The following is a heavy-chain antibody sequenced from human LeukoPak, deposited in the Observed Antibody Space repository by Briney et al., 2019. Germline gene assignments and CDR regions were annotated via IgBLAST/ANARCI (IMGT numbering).Heavy chain of an antibody. V-gene: IGHV4-59*01. J-gene: IGHJ4*02. D-gene: IGHD3-9*01. CDR1: GGSISSYY. CDR2: IYYSGST. Sequence: SETLSLTCTVSGGSISSYYWSWIRQPPGKGLEWIGYIYYSGSTNYNPSLKSRVTISVDTSKNQFSLKLSSVTAADTAVYYCARGDFDWLLFPYWGQGTLVTDSS. CDR3: ARGDFDWLLFPY.